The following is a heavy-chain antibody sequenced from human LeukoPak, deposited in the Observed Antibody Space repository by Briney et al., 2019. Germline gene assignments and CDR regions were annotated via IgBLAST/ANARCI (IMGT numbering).Heavy chain of an antibody. CDR3: AKDSFGYYYYYYYMDV. J-gene: IGHJ6*03. D-gene: IGHD3-3*01. Sequence: GGSLRLSCAASGFTFSSYEMNWVRQAPGKGLEWVSYISSSGSTIYYADSVKGRFTISRDNAKNSLYLQMNSLRTEDAALYYCAKDSFGYYYYYYYMDVWGKGTTVTVSS. V-gene: IGHV3-48*03. CDR2: ISSSGSTI. CDR1: GFTFSSYE.